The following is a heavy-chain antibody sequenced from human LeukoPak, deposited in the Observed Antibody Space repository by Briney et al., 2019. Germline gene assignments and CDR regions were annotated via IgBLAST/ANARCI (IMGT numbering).Heavy chain of an antibody. CDR1: GYTFTGYY. CDR3: AREWDYPAAFDI. CDR2: INPKSGGT. D-gene: IGHD1-7*01. J-gene: IGHJ3*02. V-gene: IGHV1-2*02. Sequence: ASVKVSCKASGYTFTGYYMHWVRQAPGEGLEWMGWINPKSGGTNYAQKFQGRVTMTRDTSISTAYMELSRLRFDDTAVYYCAREWDYPAAFDIWGQGTMVTVSS.